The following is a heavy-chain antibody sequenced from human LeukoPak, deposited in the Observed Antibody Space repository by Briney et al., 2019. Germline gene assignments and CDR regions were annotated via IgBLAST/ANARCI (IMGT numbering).Heavy chain of an antibody. CDR3: ARGERGVRGVVDI. J-gene: IGHJ3*02. CDR2: INSSSSYI. D-gene: IGHD3-10*01. V-gene: IGHV3-21*01. Sequence: GGSLRLSCAASGFTFSSYSMNWVRQAPGKGLEWVSSINSSSSYIYYADSVKGRFTISRDNAKNSLYLQMNSLRAEDTAVYYCARGERGVRGVVDIWGQGTMVTVSS. CDR1: GFTFSSYS.